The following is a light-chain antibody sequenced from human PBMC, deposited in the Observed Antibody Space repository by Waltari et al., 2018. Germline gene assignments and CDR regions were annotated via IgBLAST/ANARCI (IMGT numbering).Light chain of an antibody. CDR3: AAWDDSLTGFV. CDR2: RND. V-gene: IGLV1-47*01. CDR1: SPNIGSNF. J-gene: IGLJ1*01. Sequence: QSVLTQPPSASGTPGQRVTISCSGSSPNIGSNFVYWYQQHPGTAPKLLIYRNDMRPSGVPDRFSGSKSDTSASLAISDLRSEDEADYYCAAWDDSLTGFVFGTGTEVTAL.